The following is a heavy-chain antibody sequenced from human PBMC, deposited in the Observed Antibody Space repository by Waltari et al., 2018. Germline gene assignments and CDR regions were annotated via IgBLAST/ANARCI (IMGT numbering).Heavy chain of an antibody. CDR3: ARATFGDLFLFDF. CDR2: ISYSGST. D-gene: IGHD3-10*01. V-gene: IGHV4-31*03. J-gene: IGHJ4*02. Sequence: QVQLQESGPGLVKASQTLSLTCPVSGASISLGYYCRNWIRQHPGKGLEWIGYISYSGSTYYNPSLNSRVTISVETSQNQFSLKLSSVTAADTVVYYCARATFGDLFLFDFWGPGTLVSVSS. CDR1: GASISLGYYC.